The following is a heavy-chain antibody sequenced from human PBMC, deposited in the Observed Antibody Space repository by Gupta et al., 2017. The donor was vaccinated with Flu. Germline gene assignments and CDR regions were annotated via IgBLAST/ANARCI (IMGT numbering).Heavy chain of an antibody. CDR1: FSGYS. J-gene: IGHJ4*02. D-gene: IGHD6-6*01. CDR2: MSFSGTI. V-gene: IGHV3-48*04. Sequence: FSGYSMSWVRQAPGKGLEWVSYMSFSGTIYYADSVKGRFTISRDNAKNSLYLQLNSLRAEDTAVYYCARVEAVRLNYFDSWGEGTLVTVSS. CDR3: ARVEAVRLNYFDS.